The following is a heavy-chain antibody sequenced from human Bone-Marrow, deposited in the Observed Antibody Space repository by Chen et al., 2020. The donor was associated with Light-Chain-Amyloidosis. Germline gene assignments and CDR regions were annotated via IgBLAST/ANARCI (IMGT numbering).Heavy chain of an antibody. CDR3: ARRRDGYNFDY. Sequence: EVQLEQSGPEGKKPGESLKIPCKGSGYILPNYWIGWVRQMPGKGLEWMGVIYPDDSDARYSPSFEGQVTISADKSITTAYLQWRSLKASDTAMYYCARRRDGYNFDYWGQGTLVTVSS. CDR1: GYILPNYW. V-gene: IGHV5-51*01. J-gene: IGHJ4*02. D-gene: IGHD5-12*01. CDR2: IYPDDSDA.